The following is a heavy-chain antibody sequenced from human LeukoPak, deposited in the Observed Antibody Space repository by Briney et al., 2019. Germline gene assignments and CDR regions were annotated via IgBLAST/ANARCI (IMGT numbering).Heavy chain of an antibody. CDR1: GFAFSSYG. J-gene: IGHJ4*02. D-gene: IGHD3-10*01. Sequence: PGGSLRLSCAASGFAFSSYGVHWVRQAPGQGLECVAVIWYDGSNKYYADSVRGRFTISRDNSKNTLSLQMNSLRAEDTAVYYCARGNYYGAGTSNLFDYWGQGTLVTVSS. CDR3: ARGNYYGAGTSNLFDY. CDR2: IWYDGSNK. V-gene: IGHV3-33*08.